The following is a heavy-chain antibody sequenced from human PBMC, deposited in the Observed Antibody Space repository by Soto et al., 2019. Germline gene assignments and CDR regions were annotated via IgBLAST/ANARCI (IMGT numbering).Heavy chain of an antibody. CDR1: GGSISSGGYY. CDR3: ARVLAAAGIPGH. Sequence: QVQLQESGPGLVKPSQTLSLTCTVSGGSISSGGYYCSWIRQHPGKGLEWIGYIYYSGSTYYNPSLKSRVNISVDTSKNQVSLKLSSGTAADTAVYSCARVLAAAGIPGHWGQGTLVTVSS. D-gene: IGHD6-13*01. V-gene: IGHV4-31*03. CDR2: IYYSGST. J-gene: IGHJ4*02.